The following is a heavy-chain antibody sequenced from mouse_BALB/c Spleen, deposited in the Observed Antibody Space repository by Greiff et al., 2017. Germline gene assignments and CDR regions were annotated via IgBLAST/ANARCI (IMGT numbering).Heavy chain of an antibody. CDR1: GFNIKDTY. Sequence: EVQLVESGAELVKPGASVKLSCTASGFNIKDTYMHWVKQRPEQGLEWIGRIDPANGNTKYDPKFQGKATITADTSSNTAYLQLSSLTSEDTAVYYCARDTTVVAKAYWGQGTLVTVSA. V-gene: IGHV14-3*02. D-gene: IGHD1-1*01. CDR2: IDPANGNT. J-gene: IGHJ3*01. CDR3: ARDTTVVAKAY.